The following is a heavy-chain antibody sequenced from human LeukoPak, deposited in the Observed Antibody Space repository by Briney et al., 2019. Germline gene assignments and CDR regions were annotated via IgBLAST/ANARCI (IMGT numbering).Heavy chain of an antibody. D-gene: IGHD4-17*01. J-gene: IGHJ4*02. CDR3: ARGYGDIEY. CDR2: IYACGST. CDR1: GGSISSYY. V-gene: IGHV4-4*07. Sequence: SETLSLTCTVSGGSISSYYWSWIRQPAGKGLEWIGRIYACGSTNANPSLKSRVTMSVATSKNQFSLRLTSVTAADTAVYYCARGYGDIEYWGQGILVTVSS.